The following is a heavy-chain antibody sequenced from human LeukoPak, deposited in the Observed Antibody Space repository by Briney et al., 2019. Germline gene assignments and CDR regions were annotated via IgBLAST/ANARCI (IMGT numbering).Heavy chain of an antibody. J-gene: IGHJ4*02. D-gene: IGHD5-12*01. CDR3: AKDLDGYNYFFDY. Sequence: GGSLRLSCAASGFTFSDYYMSWIRQAPGKGLEWVSYISSSGSTIYYADSVKGRFTISRDNAKSSLYLQMNSLRAEDTAVYYCAKDLDGYNYFFDYWGQGTLVTVSS. V-gene: IGHV3-11*01. CDR1: GFTFSDYY. CDR2: ISSSGSTI.